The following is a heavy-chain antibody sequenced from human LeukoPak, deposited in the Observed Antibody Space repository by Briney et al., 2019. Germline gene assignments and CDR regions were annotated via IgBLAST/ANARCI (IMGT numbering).Heavy chain of an antibody. CDR1: GFTFSSYS. CDR3: ARDLNGGGGLDY. V-gene: IGHV3-21*01. D-gene: IGHD4-23*01. J-gene: IGHJ4*02. CDR2: ISSSSSYI. Sequence: GGSLRLSCAASGFTFSSYSMNWVRQAPGKGLEWVSSISSSSSYIYYADSVKGRFTISRDNAKNSLYLQMNSLRAEDTAVYYCARDLNGGGGLDYWGQRTLVTVSS.